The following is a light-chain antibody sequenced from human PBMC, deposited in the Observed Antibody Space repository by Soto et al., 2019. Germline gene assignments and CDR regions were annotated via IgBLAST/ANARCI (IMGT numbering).Light chain of an antibody. CDR2: LGS. Sequence: DIVMTQTPLSSPVTPGEPASISCRSSQSLLHSNGYNYLDWYLQKPGQSPQLLIYLGSNRASGVPDRFSGSGSGTDFTLKISRVEAEDVGVYYCMQPLQSWTFGQGTKVDI. CDR1: QSLLHSNGYNY. J-gene: IGKJ1*01. V-gene: IGKV2-28*01. CDR3: MQPLQSWT.